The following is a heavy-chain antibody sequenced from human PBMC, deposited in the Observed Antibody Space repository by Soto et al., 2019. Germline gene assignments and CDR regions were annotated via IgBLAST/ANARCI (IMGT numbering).Heavy chain of an antibody. CDR3: ARDRDSSDAFDI. Sequence: PXGSLRLSCAASGVTFSSYWMHWVRQAPGKGLVWVSRINSDGSSTSYADSVKGRFTISRDNAKNTLYLQMNSLRAEDTAVYYCARDRDSSDAFDIWGQGTMVTVSS. CDR2: INSDGSST. V-gene: IGHV3-74*01. D-gene: IGHD3-22*01. CDR1: GVTFSSYW. J-gene: IGHJ3*02.